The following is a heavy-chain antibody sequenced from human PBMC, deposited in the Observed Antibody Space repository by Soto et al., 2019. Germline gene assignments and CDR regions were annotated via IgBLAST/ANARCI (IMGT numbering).Heavy chain of an antibody. CDR2: FDPEDCET. CDR3: ATEGYSSSWYWFDP. Sequence: ASVKVSCKASGYTLTSYAISWVRQAPGQGLEWMGGFDPEDCETIYAQKFQGRVTMTDDTSTDTAYMELSSLRSEDTAVYYCATEGYSSSWYWFDPWGQGTLVTAPQ. D-gene: IGHD6-13*01. CDR1: GYTLTSYA. V-gene: IGHV1-24*01. J-gene: IGHJ5*02.